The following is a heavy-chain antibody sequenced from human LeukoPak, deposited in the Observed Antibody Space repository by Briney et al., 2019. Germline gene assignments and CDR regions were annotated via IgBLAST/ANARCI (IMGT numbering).Heavy chain of an antibody. CDR1: GFTFSSYS. J-gene: IGHJ4*02. CDR3: AREARDYGGNPYYFDY. CDR2: ISSSGSTI. D-gene: IGHD4-23*01. Sequence: GGSLRLSCAASGFTFSSYSMNWVRQAPGKGLEWVSYISSSGSTIYYADSVKGRFTISRDNAKNSLYLQMNSLRAEDTAVYYCAREARDYGGNPYYFDYWGQGTLVTVSS. V-gene: IGHV3-48*04.